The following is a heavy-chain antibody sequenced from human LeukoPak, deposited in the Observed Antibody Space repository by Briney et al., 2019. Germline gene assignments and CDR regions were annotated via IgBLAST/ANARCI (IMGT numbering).Heavy chain of an antibody. CDR1: GFTFSSYA. CDR2: IGGST. CDR3: AKQYSGGWYYFDY. D-gene: IGHD6-19*01. Sequence: PGGSLRLSCAATGFTFSSYATTSVRQAPRKGLERVSAIGGSTYYADTAKGRFTISRDNSGNMLYLQMNSLRAGDTGVYYCAKQYSGGWYYFDYWGQGTLVTVSS. J-gene: IGHJ4*02. V-gene: IGHV3-23*01.